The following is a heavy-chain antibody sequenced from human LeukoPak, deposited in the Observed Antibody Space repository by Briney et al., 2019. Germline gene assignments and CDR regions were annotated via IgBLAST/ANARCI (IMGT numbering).Heavy chain of an antibody. V-gene: IGHV4-59*01. CDR2: IYYSGST. J-gene: IGHJ4*02. CDR1: GGSISSYY. CDR3: AKAHSIAAAGTIDY. Sequence: SETLSLTCTVSGGSISSYYWSWIRQPPGKGLEWIGYIYYSGSTNYNPSLKSRVTISVDTSKNQFSLKLSSVTAADTAVYYCAKAHSIAAAGTIDYWGQGTLATVSS. D-gene: IGHD6-13*01.